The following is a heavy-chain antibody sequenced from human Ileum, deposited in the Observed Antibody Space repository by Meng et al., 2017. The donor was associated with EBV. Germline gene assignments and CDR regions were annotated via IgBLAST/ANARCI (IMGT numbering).Heavy chain of an antibody. J-gene: IGHJ4*02. CDR3: ARGRGYGDYGALY. CDR1: GGHLSVYY. V-gene: IGHV4-34*01. D-gene: IGHD4-17*01. CDR2: INHSGST. Sequence: QQWGDGWLKPSETLSLPCAVYGGHLSVYYWSWIRQTPGKGLEWIGEINHSGSTNYHPSLKSRVTISVDTSKNQFSLKLSSVTAADTAVYYCARGRGYGDYGALYWGQGTLVTVSS.